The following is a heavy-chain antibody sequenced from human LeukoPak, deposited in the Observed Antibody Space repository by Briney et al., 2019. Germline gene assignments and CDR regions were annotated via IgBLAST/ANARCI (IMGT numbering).Heavy chain of an antibody. V-gene: IGHV3-7*01. Sequence: GGSLRLSCAAFGFTFSSYWMSWVRQAPGKGLEWVANIKQDGSEKYYVDSVKGRFTISRDNAKNSLYLQMNSLRAEDTAVYYCAREDYDILTGYYRPTFYFDYWGQGTLVTVSS. CDR3: AREDYDILTGYYRPTFYFDY. D-gene: IGHD3-9*01. CDR2: IKQDGSEK. CDR1: GFTFSSYW. J-gene: IGHJ4*02.